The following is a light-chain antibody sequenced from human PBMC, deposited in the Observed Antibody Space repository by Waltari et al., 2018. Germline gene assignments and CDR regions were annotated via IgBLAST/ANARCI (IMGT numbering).Light chain of an antibody. CDR2: EDN. CDR3: QSYDSSNWV. Sequence: NFMLTQPHSVSESPGKTVTISCTLSSRSIASNYVQWYQQRPGSAPTPVIYEDNQRPSGVPDRFSGSIDSSSNSASLTISGLKTEDEADYYCQSYDSSNWVFGGGTKLTVL. J-gene: IGLJ3*02. CDR1: SRSIASNY. V-gene: IGLV6-57*04.